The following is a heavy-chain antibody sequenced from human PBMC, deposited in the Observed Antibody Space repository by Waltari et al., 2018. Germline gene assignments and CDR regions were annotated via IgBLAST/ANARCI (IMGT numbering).Heavy chain of an antibody. V-gene: IGHV4-59*01. CDR3: ARALGIFGVVTRRYYMDV. CDR1: GGSISSYY. D-gene: IGHD3-3*01. J-gene: IGHJ6*03. Sequence: QVQLQESGPGLVKPSETLSLTCTVSGGSISSYYGSWIRQPPGKGLEWIGYIYYSGSTNYNPSLKSRVTISVDTSKNQFSLKLSSVTAADPAVYYCARALGIFGVVTRRYYMDVWGKGTTVTISS. CDR2: IYYSGST.